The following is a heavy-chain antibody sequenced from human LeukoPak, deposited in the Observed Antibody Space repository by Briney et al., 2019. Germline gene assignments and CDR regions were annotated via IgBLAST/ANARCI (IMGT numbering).Heavy chain of an antibody. V-gene: IGHV4-38-2*02. CDR1: GYSISRGYY. Sequence: SETLSLTCTVSGYSISRGYYWGWIRQPPGKGLEWIGSIYHTGNTYSNPPLKSRVTISVDTSKNQFSLKLNSVTAAGTAVYYCARYNPSGYDLDYWGQGSLVTVSS. J-gene: IGHJ4*02. D-gene: IGHD5-12*01. CDR2: IYHTGNT. CDR3: ARYNPSGYDLDY.